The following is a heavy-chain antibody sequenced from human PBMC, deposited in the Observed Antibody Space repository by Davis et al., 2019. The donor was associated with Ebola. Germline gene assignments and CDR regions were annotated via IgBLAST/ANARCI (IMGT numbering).Heavy chain of an antibody. Sequence: AASVKVSCKASGYTFTSYYMHWVRQAPGQRLEWMGIINPSGGSTSYAQKFQGRVTMTRDTSTSTVYMELSSLRSEDTAVYYCASPLRSYYYGMDVWGQGTTVTVSS. CDR1: GYTFTSYY. J-gene: IGHJ6*02. CDR3: ASPLRSYYYGMDV. CDR2: INPSGGST. V-gene: IGHV1-46*01. D-gene: IGHD4-17*01.